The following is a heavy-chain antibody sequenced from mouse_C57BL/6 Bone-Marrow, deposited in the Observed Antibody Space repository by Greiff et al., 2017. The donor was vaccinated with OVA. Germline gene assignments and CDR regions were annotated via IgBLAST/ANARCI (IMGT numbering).Heavy chain of an antibody. D-gene: IGHD1-1*01. J-gene: IGHJ2*01. CDR1: GYAFSSSW. V-gene: IGHV1-82*01. CDR2: IYPGDGDT. CDR3: ARFYYYVDY. Sequence: VQLVESGPELVKPGASVKISCKASGYAFSSSWMNWVKQRPGKGLEWIGRIYPGDGDTNYNGKFKGKATLTADKSSSTAYMQLSSLTSEDSAVYFCARFYYYVDYWGQGTTLTVSS.